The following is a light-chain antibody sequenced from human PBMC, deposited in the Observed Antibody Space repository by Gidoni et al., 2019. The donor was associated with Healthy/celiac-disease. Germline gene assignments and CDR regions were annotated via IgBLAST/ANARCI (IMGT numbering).Light chain of an antibody. Sequence: QSVLTQPPSVSGAPGPTVTISCTGSSSNIGAGYDVHWYQRLPGTAPKLLIYGNSNRPSGVPDRFSGSKSGTSASLAITGLQAEDEADYYCQSYDSSLSGYVFGTGTKVTVL. CDR1: SSNIGAGYD. J-gene: IGLJ1*01. CDR2: GNS. V-gene: IGLV1-40*01. CDR3: QSYDSSLSGYV.